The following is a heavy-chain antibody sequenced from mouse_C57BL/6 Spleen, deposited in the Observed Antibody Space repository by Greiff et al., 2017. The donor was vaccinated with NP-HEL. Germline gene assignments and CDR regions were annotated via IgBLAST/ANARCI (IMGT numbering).Heavy chain of an antibody. Sequence: QVQLQQSGAELVRPGASVALSCKASGYTFTDYEMHWVKQTPVHGLEWIGAIDPETGGTAYNQKFKGKAILTADKSSSTAYMELRSLTSEDSAVYYCTRRRDSSGYGAMDYWGQGTSVTVSS. J-gene: IGHJ4*01. CDR1: GYTFTDYE. CDR3: TRRRDSSGYGAMDY. CDR2: IDPETGGT. D-gene: IGHD3-2*02. V-gene: IGHV1-15*01.